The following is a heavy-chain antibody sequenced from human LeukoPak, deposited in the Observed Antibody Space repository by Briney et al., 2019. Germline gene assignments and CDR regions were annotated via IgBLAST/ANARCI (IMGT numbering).Heavy chain of an antibody. Sequence: PGGSLRHSHSASGFSFRCHDKHWPRQAPGKGLQWVAVISYDGSNKCHTDSVKGRFTISRDNSKNTLYLQMNSQRAEDTAVYYCAKDSEIAAAGSYWYFELWGRGTLVTVSS. J-gene: IGHJ2*01. V-gene: IGHV3-30*18. CDR3: AKDSEIAAAGSYWYFEL. CDR2: ISYDGSNK. CDR1: GFSFRCHD. D-gene: IGHD6-13*01.